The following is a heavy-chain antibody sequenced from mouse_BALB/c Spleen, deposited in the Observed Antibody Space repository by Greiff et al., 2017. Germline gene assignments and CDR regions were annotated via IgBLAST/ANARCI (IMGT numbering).Heavy chain of an antibody. V-gene: IGHV14-3*02. CDR3: ARGDYYENDIYAMDY. Sequence: VQLKESGAELVKPGASVKLSCTASGFNIKDTYMHWVKQRPEQGLEWIGRIDPANGNTKYDPKFQGKATITADTSSNTAYLQLSSLTSEDTAVYYCARGDYYENDIYAMDYWGQGTPVTASS. CDR1: GFNIKDTY. D-gene: IGHD2-4*01. CDR2: IDPANGNT. J-gene: IGHJ4*01.